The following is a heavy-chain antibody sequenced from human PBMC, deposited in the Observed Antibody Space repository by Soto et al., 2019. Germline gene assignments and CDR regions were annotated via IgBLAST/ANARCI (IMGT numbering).Heavy chain of an antibody. D-gene: IGHD4-17*01. Sequence: GGSLRLSCAASGFTFSSYAMSWVRQAPGKGLEWVSAISGSGGSTYYADSVKGRFTISRDNSKNTLYLQMNSLRAEDTAVYYCAKNPVTTNRVVAGAFDIWGQGTMVTVSS. J-gene: IGHJ3*02. CDR1: GFTFSSYA. CDR2: ISGSGGST. CDR3: AKNPVTTNRVVAGAFDI. V-gene: IGHV3-23*01.